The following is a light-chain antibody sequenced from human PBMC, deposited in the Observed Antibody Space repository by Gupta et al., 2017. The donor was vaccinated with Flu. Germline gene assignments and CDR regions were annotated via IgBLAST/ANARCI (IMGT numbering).Light chain of an antibody. J-gene: IGLJ2*01. V-gene: IGLV3-1*01. Sequence: SYELTQPPSVSVSPGQTASITCSGDKLGSKYVCWYQHTAGQSPVLVIYADDKRPSGVPERFSGSNSGNTATLTISGTRAMDEADYYCQTWDSATVVFGGGTKLPVL. CDR3: QTWDSATVV. CDR1: KLGSKY. CDR2: ADD.